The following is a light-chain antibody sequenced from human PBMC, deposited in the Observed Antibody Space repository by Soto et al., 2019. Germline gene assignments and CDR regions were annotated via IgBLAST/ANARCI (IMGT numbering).Light chain of an antibody. J-gene: IGLJ1*01. CDR2: EVS. CDR1: SSDVGSYNL. CDR3: CSYAHGVTYV. Sequence: QSALTQPASVSGSPGQSITISCTGTSSDVGSYNLVSWYQQHPGKAPKGIIYEVSKRPSGVSNRFSGAKSGNTASLTISGLQAEDEAEYYCCSYAHGVTYVFGTGTKVTVL. V-gene: IGLV2-23*02.